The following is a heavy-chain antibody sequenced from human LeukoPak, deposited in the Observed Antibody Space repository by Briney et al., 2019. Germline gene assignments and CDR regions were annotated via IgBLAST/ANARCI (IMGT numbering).Heavy chain of an antibody. Sequence: ASVKVSCKASGYTFTNYYIHWVRQAPGQGLEWVGLINPNGGSTGYAQRLQGRVTVTTDTSTSTVYMELNSLGSEDTAVYYCARERRAWGEDFWGQGTLVTVSS. CDR1: GYTFTNYY. V-gene: IGHV1-46*01. CDR3: ARERRAWGEDF. D-gene: IGHD3-16*01. CDR2: INPNGGST. J-gene: IGHJ4*02.